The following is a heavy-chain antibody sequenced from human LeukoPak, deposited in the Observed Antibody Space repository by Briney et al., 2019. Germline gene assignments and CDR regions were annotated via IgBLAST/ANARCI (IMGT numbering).Heavy chain of an antibody. CDR3: ATDGAGFDT. J-gene: IGHJ5*02. Sequence: GGSLRLSCAASGFTFSDYYMSWIRQAPGKGREGLSYINIGGTNTHYADSVKGRFTVSRDNAKKSLYLQMNNLRAEDTAVYYCATDGAGFDTWGQGVLVTVSS. CDR2: INIGGTNT. CDR1: GFTFSDYY. V-gene: IGHV3-11*01.